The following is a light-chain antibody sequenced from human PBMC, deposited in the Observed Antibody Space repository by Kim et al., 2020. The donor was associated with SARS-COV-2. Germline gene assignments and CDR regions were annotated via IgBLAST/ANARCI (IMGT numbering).Light chain of an antibody. CDR2: DTN. Sequence: PGGTVTLTCVSTTGSVTSNHYAFWFQQRPGQAPRTLIYDTNKRQSWTPSRFSGSLRGGEAALTLSGAQPEDEADYYCLLYYSGARVFGGGTQLTVL. V-gene: IGLV7-46*01. J-gene: IGLJ3*02. CDR3: LLYYSGARV. CDR1: TGSVTSNHY.